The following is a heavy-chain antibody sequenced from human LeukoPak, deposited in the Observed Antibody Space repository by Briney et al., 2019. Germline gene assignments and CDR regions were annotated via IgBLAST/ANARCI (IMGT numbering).Heavy chain of an antibody. CDR1: GFTFSSYA. CDR3: AISSY. J-gene: IGHJ4*02. Sequence: GRSLRLSCAASGFTFSSYAMHWVRQAPGKGLEWVAVISYDGSNKYYADSVKDRFTISRDNSKNTLYLQMNSLRAEDTAVYYCAISSYWGQGTLVTVSS. V-gene: IGHV3-30*01. D-gene: IGHD2-2*01. CDR2: ISYDGSNK.